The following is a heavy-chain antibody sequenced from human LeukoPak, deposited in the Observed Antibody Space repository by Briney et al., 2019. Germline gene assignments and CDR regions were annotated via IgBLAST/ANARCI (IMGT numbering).Heavy chain of an antibody. V-gene: IGHV4-34*01. CDR3: ARGQISRKHFDY. CDR1: GGSFSGFY. J-gene: IGHJ4*02. Sequence: SETLSLTCAVYGGSFSGFYWTWLRQSPGKGLEWIGEIHYSGSTNYNPSLESRVTISIDTSKNQLSLKLRSVTVADTAVYYCARGQISRKHFDYWGRGTLVTVYS. CDR2: IHYSGST. D-gene: IGHD1-14*01.